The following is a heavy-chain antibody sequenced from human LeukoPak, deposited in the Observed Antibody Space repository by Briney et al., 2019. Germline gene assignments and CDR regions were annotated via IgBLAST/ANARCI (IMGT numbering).Heavy chain of an antibody. CDR3: ARESSFGGWFDP. CDR2: IYYSGST. CDR1: GGSISSYY. V-gene: IGHV4-59*01. Sequence: TASETLSLTCTVSGGSISSYYWSWIRQPPGKGLEWIGYIYYSGSTNYNPSLKSRVTISVDTSKNQFSLKLSSVTAADTAVYYCARESSFGGWFDPWGQGTLVTVSS. J-gene: IGHJ5*02. D-gene: IGHD3-16*01.